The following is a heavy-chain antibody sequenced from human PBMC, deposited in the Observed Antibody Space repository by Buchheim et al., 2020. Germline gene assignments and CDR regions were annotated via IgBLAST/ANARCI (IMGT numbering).Heavy chain of an antibody. CDR3: ATALVAGNYYYYGMDV. V-gene: IGHV3-48*04. D-gene: IGHD6-19*01. CDR1: GFTFSSYS. CDR2: ISSSSSTI. J-gene: IGHJ6*02. Sequence: EVQLVESGGGLVQPGGSLRLSCAASGFTFSSYSMNWVRQAPGKGLEWVSYISSSSSTIYYADSVKGRFTISRDNAKNSLYLQMNSLRAEDTAVYYCATALVAGNYYYYGMDVWGLGTT.